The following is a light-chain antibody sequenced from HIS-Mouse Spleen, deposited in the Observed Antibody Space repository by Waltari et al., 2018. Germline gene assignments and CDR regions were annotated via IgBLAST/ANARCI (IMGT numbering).Light chain of an antibody. J-gene: IGLJ3*02. Sequence: QSVLTPPPSASGTPGQRVTISCSGSSSNIGSNTVTWYQQLPGTAPKLLIYSNNQRPSGVPDRFSGSKSGTSASLAISGLQSEDEADYYCAAWDDSLNGWVFGGGTKLTVL. CDR1: SSNIGSNT. V-gene: IGLV1-44*01. CDR3: AAWDDSLNGWV. CDR2: SNN.